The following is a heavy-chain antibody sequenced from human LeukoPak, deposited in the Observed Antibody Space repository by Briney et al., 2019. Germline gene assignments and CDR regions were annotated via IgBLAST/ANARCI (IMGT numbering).Heavy chain of an antibody. CDR3: AKDSAKKYDDY. CDR2: ISGSGGSR. D-gene: IGHD2/OR15-2a*01. Sequence: GGSLRLSCAASGFTFSTYGMSWVRQAPGKGLEWVSGISGSGGSRFYTDSVKGRFTISRDNSKNTLCLQMNSLRAEDTAVYYCAKDSAKKYDDYWGQGTLVTVSS. CDR1: GFTFSTYG. V-gene: IGHV3-23*01. J-gene: IGHJ4*02.